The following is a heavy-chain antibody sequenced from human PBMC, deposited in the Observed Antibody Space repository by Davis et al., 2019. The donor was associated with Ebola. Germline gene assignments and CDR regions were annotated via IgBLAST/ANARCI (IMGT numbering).Heavy chain of an antibody. CDR3: VRGRTWGIPDY. V-gene: IGHV4-34*01. Sequence: WGSLRLSCAASGFPFSTYAMSWVRQPPGKGLEWVGEFNHNGNTNYNPSLKSRVIISVDTSKNQFSLNLSSVTAADTAIYYCVRGRTWGIPDYWGQGTLVTVSS. D-gene: IGHD7-27*01. CDR2: FNHNGNT. J-gene: IGHJ4*02. CDR1: GFPFSTYA.